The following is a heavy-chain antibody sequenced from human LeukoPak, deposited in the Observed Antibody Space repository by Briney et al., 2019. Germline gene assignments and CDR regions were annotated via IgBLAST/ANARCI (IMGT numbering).Heavy chain of an antibody. J-gene: IGHJ4*02. D-gene: IGHD5-12*01. CDR1: GFTFSSYA. V-gene: IGHV3-23*01. CDR3: AKDPRVYSGYGSHHY. Sequence: GGSLRLSCAASGFTFSSYAMSWVRQAPGKGLEWVSAISGSGGSTYYADTVKGRFTISRDNSKNTLYLQMNSLRAEDTAVYYCAKDPRVYSGYGSHHYWGQGALVTVSS. CDR2: ISGSGGST.